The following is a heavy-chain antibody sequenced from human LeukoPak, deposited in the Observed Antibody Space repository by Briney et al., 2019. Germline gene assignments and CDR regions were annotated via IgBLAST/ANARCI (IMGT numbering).Heavy chain of an antibody. CDR1: GGSISSYY. J-gene: IGHJ6*03. CDR3: ARTPGIAARPGYYYYYMDV. V-gene: IGHV4-59*01. CDR2: IYYSGST. D-gene: IGHD6-6*01. Sequence: PSETLSLTCTVSGGSISSYYWSWIRQPPGKGLEWIGYIYYSGSTNYNPSLKSRVTISVDTSKNQFSLKLSSVIAADTAVYYCARTPGIAARPGYYYYYMDVWGKGTTVTVPS.